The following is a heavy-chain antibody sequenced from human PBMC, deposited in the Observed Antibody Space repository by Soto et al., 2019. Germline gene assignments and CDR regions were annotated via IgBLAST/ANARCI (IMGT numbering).Heavy chain of an antibody. V-gene: IGHV3-64*01. CDR1: GFTFSRHT. CDR3: ARNTGYDILTGYYEVAFDI. D-gene: IGHD3-9*01. CDR2: ITSNGGST. J-gene: IGHJ3*02. Sequence: PGGSLRLSCAASGFTFSRHTMHWVRQAPGKGLEYVSAITSNGGSTYYANSVKGRFTISRDNSKNTLYLQMGSLRAEDMAVYYCARNTGYDILTGYYEVAFDIWGQGTMVTVS.